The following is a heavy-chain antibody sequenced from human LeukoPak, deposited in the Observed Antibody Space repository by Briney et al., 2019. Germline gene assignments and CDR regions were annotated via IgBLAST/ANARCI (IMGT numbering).Heavy chain of an antibody. D-gene: IGHD6-13*01. CDR1: GDSVSSNSAA. J-gene: IGHJ6*03. CDR2: TYYRSKWYN. Sequence: SQTFSLTCAISGDSVSSNSAAWNWIRQSPSRGLEWLGRTYYRSKWYNDYAVSVKSRITINPDTSKNQFSLQLNSVTPEDTAVYYCARELRIAKHYYYYYMDVWGKGTTVTVSS. V-gene: IGHV6-1*01. CDR3: ARELRIAKHYYYYYMDV.